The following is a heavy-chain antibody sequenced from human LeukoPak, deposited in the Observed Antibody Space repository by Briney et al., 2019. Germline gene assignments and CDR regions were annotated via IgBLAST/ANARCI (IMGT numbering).Heavy chain of an antibody. J-gene: IGHJ4*02. Sequence: SQTLSLTCTVSGGSISSGSYYWSWIRQPAGKGVEWIGRIYTSGSTNYNPSLKSRVTISVDTSKNQFSLKLSSVTAADTAVYYCARYSSTPDWGQGTLVTVSS. D-gene: IGHD2-2*01. CDR3: ARYSSTPD. CDR1: GGSISSGSYY. CDR2: IYTSGST. V-gene: IGHV4-61*02.